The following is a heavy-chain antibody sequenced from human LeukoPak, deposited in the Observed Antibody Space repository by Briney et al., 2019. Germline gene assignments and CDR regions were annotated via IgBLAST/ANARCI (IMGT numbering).Heavy chain of an antibody. Sequence: SETLSLTCAVYGGSFSGYYWSWIRQPPGKGLEWIGEINHSGSTNYNPSLKSRVTISVDTSKNQFSLKLNSVTAADTAVYYCASLLNGGVAHWFDPWGQGTLVTVSS. CDR1: GGSFSGYY. CDR2: INHSGST. J-gene: IGHJ5*02. V-gene: IGHV4-34*01. CDR3: ASLLNGGVAHWFDP. D-gene: IGHD7-27*01.